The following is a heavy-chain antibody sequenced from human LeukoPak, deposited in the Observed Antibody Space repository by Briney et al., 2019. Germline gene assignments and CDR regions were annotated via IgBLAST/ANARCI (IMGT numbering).Heavy chain of an antibody. Sequence: ASVKVSCKASGYTFTSYYMHWVRQAPGQGLEWMGIINPSGGSTSYAQKFQGRVTMTRDTSTSTVYMELSSLRSEDTAVYYCARDCQEVVTSIGLYGLDYWGQGTLVTVSS. V-gene: IGHV1-46*01. J-gene: IGHJ4*02. D-gene: IGHD2-21*02. CDR2: INPSGGST. CDR1: GYTFTSYY. CDR3: ARDCQEVVTSIGLYGLDY.